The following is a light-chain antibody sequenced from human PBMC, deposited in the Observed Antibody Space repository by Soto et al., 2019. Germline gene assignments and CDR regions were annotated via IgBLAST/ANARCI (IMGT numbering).Light chain of an antibody. CDR1: SSDVGGYNY. Sequence: QSVLTQPASVSGSPGQSITISCTGTSSDVGGYNYVSWSQQHPGKAPKLLIYEVSNRPSGVSNRFSGSKSGNTASLTISGLQADDEADYYCSSYTASSTLVFGTGTKLTVL. CDR3: SSYTASSTLV. J-gene: IGLJ1*01. V-gene: IGLV2-14*03. CDR2: EVS.